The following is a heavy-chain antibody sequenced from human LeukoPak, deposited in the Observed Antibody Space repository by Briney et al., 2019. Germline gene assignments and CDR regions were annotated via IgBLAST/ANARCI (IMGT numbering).Heavy chain of an antibody. CDR1: GFTFSSYG. Sequence: GGSLRLSCAASGFTFSSYGIHWVRQAPGKGLEWVTFISYDGSNKYHADSVKGRFTISRDNSKNTLYLQMNSLRAEDTAVYYCAKELWFGADPYYYMDVWGKGTTVTVSS. CDR3: AKELWFGADPYYYMDV. V-gene: IGHV3-30*02. J-gene: IGHJ6*03. CDR2: ISYDGSNK. D-gene: IGHD3-10*01.